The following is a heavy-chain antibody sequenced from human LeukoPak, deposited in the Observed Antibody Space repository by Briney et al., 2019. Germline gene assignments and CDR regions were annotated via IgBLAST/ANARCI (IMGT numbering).Heavy chain of an antibody. V-gene: IGHV4-59*01. D-gene: IGHD3-10*01. J-gene: IGHJ5*02. Sequence: SETLSLTCTGSGGSISSYYWSWIRQPPGKGLEWIGYIYYSGSTNYNPSLKSRVTISVDTSKNQFSLKLSSVTAADTAVYYCARVETVLWFGELDHPMNWFDPWGQGTLVTVSS. CDR2: IYYSGST. CDR3: ARVETVLWFGELDHPMNWFDP. CDR1: GGSISSYY.